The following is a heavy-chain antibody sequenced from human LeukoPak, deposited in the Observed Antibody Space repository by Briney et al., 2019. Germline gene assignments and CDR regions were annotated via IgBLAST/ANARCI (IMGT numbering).Heavy chain of an antibody. Sequence: GGSLRLSCAASGFTFDDYAMHWVRQAPGKGLEWVSGISWNSGSIGYADSVKGRFTISRDNAQNSLYLQMNSLRAEDTALYYCAKGPYYYDSSGYYGSSFDIWGQGTMVTVSS. CDR2: ISWNSGSI. CDR3: AKGPYYYDSSGYYGSSFDI. J-gene: IGHJ3*02. V-gene: IGHV3-9*01. D-gene: IGHD3-22*01. CDR1: GFTFDDYA.